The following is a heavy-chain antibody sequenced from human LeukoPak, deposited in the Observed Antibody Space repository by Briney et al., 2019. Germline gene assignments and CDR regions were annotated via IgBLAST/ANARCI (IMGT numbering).Heavy chain of an antibody. D-gene: IGHD5-24*01. Sequence: SETLSLTCAVYGGSFSSYYWSWIRQSPGKGLEWIAEIDHRGDTNYNPSVKSRVTISVDTSKNQFSLKVRSLSGADTAVYYCARGATISEAGYFDVWGQGTLVTVSS. CDR1: GGSFSSYY. J-gene: IGHJ4*03. V-gene: IGHV4-34*01. CDR2: IDHRGDT. CDR3: ARGATISEAGYFDV.